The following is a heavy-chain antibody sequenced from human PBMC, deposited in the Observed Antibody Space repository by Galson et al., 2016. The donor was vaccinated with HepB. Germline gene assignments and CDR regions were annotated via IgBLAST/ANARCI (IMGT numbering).Heavy chain of an antibody. Sequence: TLSLTCTVSGASIRSVDYYWTWIRQRPGKGLEWIGYISYSGNTYYSPSLKPRLTISVDMSQNQFSFKLTSVTAADTAVYFCAREVEFLELPRRRRRNYFDKWGQGTLVTVSS. D-gene: IGHD1-7*01. V-gene: IGHV4-31*03. J-gene: IGHJ4*02. CDR3: AREVEFLELPRRRRRNYFDK. CDR2: ISYSGNT. CDR1: GASIRSVDYY.